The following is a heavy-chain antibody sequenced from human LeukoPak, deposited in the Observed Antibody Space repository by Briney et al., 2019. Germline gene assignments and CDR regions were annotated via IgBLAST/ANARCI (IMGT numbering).Heavy chain of an antibody. J-gene: IGHJ5*02. V-gene: IGHV4-34*01. Sequence: PSETLSLTCTVSGGSISTYYWSWIRQSPGKGLEWIGEINHSGSTNYNPSLKSRVTISVDTSKNQFSLKLSSVTAADTAVYYCARRSAWGQGTLVTVSS. CDR3: ARRSA. CDR1: GGSISTYY. CDR2: INHSGST.